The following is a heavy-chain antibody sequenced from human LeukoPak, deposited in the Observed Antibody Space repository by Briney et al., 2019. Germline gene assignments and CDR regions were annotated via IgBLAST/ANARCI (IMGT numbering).Heavy chain of an antibody. CDR2: FDPEDGET. Sequence: ASVRVSCKVSGYTLTELSMHWVRQAPGKGLEWMGGFDPEDGETIYAQKFQGRVTMTEDTSTDTAYMELSSLRSEDTAVYYCATEPMVRGVTLYWGQGTLVTVSS. CDR1: GYTLTELS. J-gene: IGHJ4*02. V-gene: IGHV1-24*01. CDR3: ATEPMVRGVTLY. D-gene: IGHD3-10*01.